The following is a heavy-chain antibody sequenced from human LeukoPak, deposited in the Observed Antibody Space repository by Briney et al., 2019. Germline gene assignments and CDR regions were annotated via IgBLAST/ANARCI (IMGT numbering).Heavy chain of an antibody. D-gene: IGHD5-18*01. V-gene: IGHV1-18*01. CDR1: GYTFTSYG. CDR2: ISAYNGNT. J-gene: IGHJ4*02. Sequence: ASVKVSCKASGYTFTSYGISWVRQAPGQGLEWMGWISAYNGNTNYAQKLQGRVTMTTDTSTSTAYMELRSLRSDDTAVYYCAREIRGYSYGYSFDYWGQGTLVTAST. CDR3: AREIRGYSYGYSFDY.